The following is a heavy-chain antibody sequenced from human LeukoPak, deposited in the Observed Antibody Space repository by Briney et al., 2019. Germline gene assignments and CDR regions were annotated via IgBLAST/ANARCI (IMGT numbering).Heavy chain of an antibody. V-gene: IGHV5-51*01. CDR3: ARLPYYDILTGYSYFVY. Sequence: GESLKISCKDSGYSYTTYWIGWVRQMPGKGLEWIGILNPGDSDTKYSPSLHGQVTMSADKSISTAYLQWSSLKASDTAMYYCARLPYYDILTGYSYFVYWGQGTLVTVSS. CDR1: GYSYTTYW. D-gene: IGHD3-9*01. CDR2: LNPGDSDT. J-gene: IGHJ4*02.